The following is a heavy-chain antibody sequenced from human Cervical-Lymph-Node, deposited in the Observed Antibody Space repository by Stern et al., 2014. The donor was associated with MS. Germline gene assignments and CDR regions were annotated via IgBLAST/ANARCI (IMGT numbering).Heavy chain of an antibody. CDR2: IDSDGST. Sequence: EDQLVESGGGLVQPGGSLRLSCVNSGFTVNGNYMTWARPGPGKGLECVSVIDSDGSTYYADSVKGRFTISRDNSKNTLFLQMNSLRPEDTAVYFCARGWLASWGQGTLVTVSS. CDR1: GFTVNGNY. D-gene: IGHD6-19*01. J-gene: IGHJ5*02. V-gene: IGHV3-66*02. CDR3: ARGWLAS.